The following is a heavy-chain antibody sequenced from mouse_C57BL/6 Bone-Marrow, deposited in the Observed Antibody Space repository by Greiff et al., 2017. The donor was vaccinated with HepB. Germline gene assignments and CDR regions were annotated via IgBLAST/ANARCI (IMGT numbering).Heavy chain of an antibody. CDR1: GYTFTDYN. J-gene: IGHJ4*01. CDR2: IYPYNGDT. Sequence: EVQLQQSGPELVKPGASVKISCKASGYTFTDYNMHWVKQSHGQSLEWIGDIYPYNGDTIYNQKFKDKATLTVDKSSSTAYMELRSLTSEDTAVYDGARGAIRYGSPYYAMGYWGQGTSVTVSS. V-gene: IGHV1-18*01. D-gene: IGHD1-1*01. CDR3: ARGAIRYGSPYYAMGY.